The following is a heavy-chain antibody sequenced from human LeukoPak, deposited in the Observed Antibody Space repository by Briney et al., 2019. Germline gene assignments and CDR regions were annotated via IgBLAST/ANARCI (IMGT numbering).Heavy chain of an antibody. J-gene: IGHJ4*02. V-gene: IGHV1-2*02. D-gene: IGHD3-16*02. Sequence: ASVKVSCKTSGYTFSDYYIHWMRQAPGQGLEWMGWINPNSGGTNYAQKFQGRVTMTRDTSISTAYMELSGLRSDDTAVYYCARTGYVWGSYRYDYWGQGTLVTVSS. CDR1: GYTFSDYY. CDR2: INPNSGGT. CDR3: ARTGYVWGSYRYDY.